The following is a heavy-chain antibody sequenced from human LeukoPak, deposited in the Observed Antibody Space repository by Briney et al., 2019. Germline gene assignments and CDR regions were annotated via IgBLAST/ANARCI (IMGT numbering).Heavy chain of an antibody. CDR3: ARDLAAAGMGYYYGMDV. Sequence: ASVKVSCKASGYTFTSYGISWVRQAPGQGLEWMGWISAYNGNTNYAQKLQGRVTMTTDTSTSTAYMELRSLRSDDTAVYYCARDLAAAGMGYYYGMDVWGQGTTVTVSS. CDR2: ISAYNGNT. V-gene: IGHV1-18*01. D-gene: IGHD6-13*01. CDR1: GYTFTSYG. J-gene: IGHJ6*02.